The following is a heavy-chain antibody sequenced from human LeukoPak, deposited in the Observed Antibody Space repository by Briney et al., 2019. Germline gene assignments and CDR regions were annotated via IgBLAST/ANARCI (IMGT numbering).Heavy chain of an antibody. V-gene: IGHV1-69*01. CDR3: AREVVRDSSGHSGWFDP. Sequence: SVKVSCKASGGTFSSYAISWVRQAPGQGLEWMGGIIPIFGTANYAQKFQGRVTITADESTSTAYMELSSLRSEDTAVYYCAREVVRDSSGHSGWFDPWGQGTLVTVSS. J-gene: IGHJ5*02. CDR1: GGTFSSYA. CDR2: IIPIFGTA. D-gene: IGHD3-22*01.